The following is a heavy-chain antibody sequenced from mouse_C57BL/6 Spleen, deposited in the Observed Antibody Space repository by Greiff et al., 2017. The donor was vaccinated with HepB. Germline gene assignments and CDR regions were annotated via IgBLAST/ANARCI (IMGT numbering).Heavy chain of an antibody. CDR1: GFTFSSYG. V-gene: IGHV5-6*02. J-gene: IGHJ2*01. D-gene: IGHD2-4*01. CDR2: ISSGGSYT. Sequence: EVMLVESGGDLVKPGGSLKLSCAASGFTFSSYGMSWVRQTPDKRLEWVATISSGGSYTYYPDSVKGRFTISRDNAKNTLYLQMSSLKSEDTAMYYCARLGITTLDYWGQGTTLTVSS. CDR3: ARLGITTLDY.